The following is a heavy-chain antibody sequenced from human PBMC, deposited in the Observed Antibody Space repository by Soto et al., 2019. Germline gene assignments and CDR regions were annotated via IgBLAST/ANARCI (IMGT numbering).Heavy chain of an antibody. J-gene: IGHJ6*02. D-gene: IGHD1-1*01. Sequence: EVQLLESGGGLVQPGGSLRLSCAASGFTFSTYAMNWVRQAPGNGLEGVSAISGSGGSIHYADSVKGRFTISRDNSKNKLYLQMNSMRDGDKAVYHCVKGYWKGDVWGQGTTVTVSS. V-gene: IGHV3-23*01. CDR1: GFTFSTYA. CDR3: VKGYWKGDV. CDR2: ISGSGGSI.